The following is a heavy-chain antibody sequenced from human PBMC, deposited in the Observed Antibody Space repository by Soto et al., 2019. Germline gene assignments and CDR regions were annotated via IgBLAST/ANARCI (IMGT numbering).Heavy chain of an antibody. CDR1: GYTLTALS. CDR2: FDPEVTET. D-gene: IGHD3-10*01. V-gene: IGHV1-24*01. CDR3: AILPLAILWSGELIVH. J-gene: IGHJ5*02. Sequence: GASVKVSCKVSGYTLTALSMHWVRQAPGKGLEWMGGFDPEVTETIYAQNFQGRVTMTEDTSTETAYMELSSLRSEDTAVYYCAILPLAILWSGELIVHWGQGTLVTVSS.